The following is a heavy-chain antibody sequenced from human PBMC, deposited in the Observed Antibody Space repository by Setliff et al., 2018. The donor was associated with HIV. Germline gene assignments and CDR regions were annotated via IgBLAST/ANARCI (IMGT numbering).Heavy chain of an antibody. CDR1: GFSFSTYG. CDR3: ARHRVESLWTGELNYMDV. V-gene: IGHV3-33*01. J-gene: IGHJ6*04. Sequence: PGGSLRLSCAASGFSFSTYGMHWVRQAPGEGLEWVARIRYDGSDKYYGDSAKGRFTIYRDNSKNTLYLQMNSLRAEDTAVYYCARHRVESLWTGELNYMDVWGKGTTVTVSS. D-gene: IGHD3-10*01. CDR2: IRYDGSDK.